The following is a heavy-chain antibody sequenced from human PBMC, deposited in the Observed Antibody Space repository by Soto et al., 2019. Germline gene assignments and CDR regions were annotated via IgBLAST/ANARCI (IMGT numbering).Heavy chain of an antibody. V-gene: IGHV3-30-3*01. CDR3: ARDRLYDSNTYYYKYGMDV. J-gene: IGHJ6*02. D-gene: IGHD3-22*01. CDR2: ISYDETDK. Sequence: GVSLRLSFAASEFTFSSYSMHWVRQAPGKGLEWVAVISYDETDKYYADSVKGRFTISRDNSKNTLYLQMSSLRPEDTAVYYCARDRLYDSNTYYYKYGMDVWGQGTTVTVSS. CDR1: EFTFSSYS.